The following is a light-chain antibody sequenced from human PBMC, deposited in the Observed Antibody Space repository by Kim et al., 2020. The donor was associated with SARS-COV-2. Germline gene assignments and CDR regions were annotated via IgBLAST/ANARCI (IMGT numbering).Light chain of an antibody. CDR3: QVWDSIVV. CDR2: RDS. Sequence: SYELTQPLSVSVALGQTARITCGGNNIGSKNVHWYQQKQGQAPVLVIYRDSNRPTGIPERFSGSNSGNTAILTISRAQAEYEADYYCQVWDSIVVFGGGTQLTVL. V-gene: IGLV3-9*01. CDR1: NIGSKN. J-gene: IGLJ2*01.